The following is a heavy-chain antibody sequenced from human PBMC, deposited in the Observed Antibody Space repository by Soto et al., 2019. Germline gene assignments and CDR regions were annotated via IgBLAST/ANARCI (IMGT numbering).Heavy chain of an antibody. Sequence: QVQLVQSGAEVKKPGSSVKVSCKASGGTFSSYAISWVRQAPGQGLEWMGGIIPIPGTANYAQKFQGRVTITAVESSSTAYMELSSLRSEDTAVSYCARSQGSSTSLEIYYYYYYGMDVWGQGTTVTVSS. CDR3: ARSQGSSTSLEIYYYYYYGMDV. V-gene: IGHV1-69*01. CDR2: IIPIPGTA. J-gene: IGHJ6*02. D-gene: IGHD2-2*01. CDR1: GGTFSSYA.